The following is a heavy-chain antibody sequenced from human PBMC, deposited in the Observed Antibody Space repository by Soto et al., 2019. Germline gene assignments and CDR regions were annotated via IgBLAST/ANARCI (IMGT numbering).Heavy chain of an antibody. CDR3: ARSPPVVNWKKYYFDY. J-gene: IGHJ4*02. D-gene: IGHD1-1*01. Sequence: GASVKVSCKASGYTFTSYGISWVRQAPGQGLEWMGWISAYNGKTNYAQKLQGRVTMTTDTSTSTAYMELRSLRSEDTAVYYCARSPPVVNWKKYYFDYWGQGTLVTVSS. CDR2: ISAYNGKT. CDR1: GYTFTSYG. V-gene: IGHV1-18*01.